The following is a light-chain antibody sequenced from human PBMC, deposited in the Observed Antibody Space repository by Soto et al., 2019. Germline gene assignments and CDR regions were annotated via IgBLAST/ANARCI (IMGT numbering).Light chain of an antibody. CDR2: GAS. Sequence: IGRTQSPATLSVSPGERATLSCRASQSVNIYLAWYQQKPGQAPRLLIFGASSRATGIPARFSGSGSGTDFTLTISSLEPEDSAVYYCQQRNVWPPVTFGQGTRLENK. V-gene: IGKV3-11*01. J-gene: IGKJ5*01. CDR3: QQRNVWPPVT. CDR1: QSVNIY.